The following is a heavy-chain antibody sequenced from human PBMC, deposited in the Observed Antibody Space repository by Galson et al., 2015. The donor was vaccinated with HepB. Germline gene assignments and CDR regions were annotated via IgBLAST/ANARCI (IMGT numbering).Heavy chain of an antibody. D-gene: IGHD2-2*01. CDR1: GGSISSSNHY. V-gene: IGHV4-39*01. CDR3: ARRGYCSANSCYFRAGWYFDL. CDR2: IYYSGST. Sequence: TLSLTCTVSGGSISSSNHYWGWIRQPPGKGLEWVGSIYYSGSTYYNPSLKGRVTISVDTSKKQFSLKLSSVTAADTAVYYCARRGYCSANSCYFRAGWYFDLWGRGALGTVSS. J-gene: IGHJ2*01.